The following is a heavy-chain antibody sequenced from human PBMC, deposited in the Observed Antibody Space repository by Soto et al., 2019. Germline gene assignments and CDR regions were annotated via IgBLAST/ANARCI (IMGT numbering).Heavy chain of an antibody. CDR3: AREHGGYWGMDV. CDR1: GFTFSSYS. J-gene: IGHJ6*02. D-gene: IGHD2-15*01. Sequence: EVQLVESGGGLVKPGGSLRLSCAASGFTFSSYSMNWVRQAPGKGLEWVSSISSSSSYIYYADSVKGRFTISRDNAKNSLYLQMNSLRAEDTAVYYCAREHGGYWGMDVWGQGTTVTVSS. V-gene: IGHV3-21*01. CDR2: ISSSSSYI.